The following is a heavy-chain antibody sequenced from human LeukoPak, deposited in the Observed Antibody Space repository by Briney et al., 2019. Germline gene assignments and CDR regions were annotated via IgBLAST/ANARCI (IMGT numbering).Heavy chain of an antibody. V-gene: IGHV1-2*02. J-gene: IGHJ5*02. CDR2: INPNSGGT. CDR1: GYTFTGYY. D-gene: IGHD4-17*01. Sequence: ASVKVSCKASGYTFTGYYMHWVRQAPGQGLEWMGWINPNSGGTNYAQKFQGRVTMTRDTSISTAYMELSRLRSDDTAVYYCARDLPVTTWEVADNWFDPWGQGTLVTVSS. CDR3: ARDLPVTTWEVADNWFDP.